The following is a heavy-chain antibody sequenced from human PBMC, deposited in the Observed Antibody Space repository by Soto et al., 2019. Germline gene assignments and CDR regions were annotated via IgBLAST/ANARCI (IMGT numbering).Heavy chain of an antibody. D-gene: IGHD5-12*01. CDR1: GGSISSGGYY. CDR3: ARDRSRDGYRTGYFQH. CDR2: IYYSGST. Sequence: SETLSLTCTVSGGSISSGGYYWSWIRQHPGKGLEWIGYIYYSGSTYYNPSLKSRVTISVDTSKNQISLKLSSVTAADTAVYYCARDRSRDGYRTGYFQHWGQGTLVTVSS. V-gene: IGHV4-31*03. J-gene: IGHJ1*01.